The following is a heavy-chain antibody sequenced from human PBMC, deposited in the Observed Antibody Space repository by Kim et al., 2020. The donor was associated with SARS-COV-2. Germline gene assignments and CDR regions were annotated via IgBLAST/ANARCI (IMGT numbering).Heavy chain of an antibody. CDR3: AKDTGSSGYWAVFDY. J-gene: IGHJ4*02. D-gene: IGHD3-22*01. Sequence: GGSLRLSCAASGFTFDDYAMHWVRQAPGKGLEWVSGISWNSGSIGYADSVKGRFTISRDNAKNSLYLQMNSLRAEDTALYYCAKDTGSSGYWAVFDYWGQGTLVTVAS. CDR1: GFTFDDYA. V-gene: IGHV3-9*01. CDR2: ISWNSGSI.